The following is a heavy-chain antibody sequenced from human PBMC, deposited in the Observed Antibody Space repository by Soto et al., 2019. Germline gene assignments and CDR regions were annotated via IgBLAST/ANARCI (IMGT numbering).Heavy chain of an antibody. Sequence: PSETLSLTCAVSGVSISSTNWWSWVRQPPGKGLEWIGEIYHTGSTNYNPSLKSRVTISVDKSKNQFSLKLSSVTAADTAVYYCARGPPLRRIPTNNWFDPWGQGTLVTVSS. CDR1: GVSISSTNW. V-gene: IGHV4-4*02. CDR2: IYHTGST. J-gene: IGHJ5*02. D-gene: IGHD4-17*01. CDR3: ARGPPLRRIPTNNWFDP.